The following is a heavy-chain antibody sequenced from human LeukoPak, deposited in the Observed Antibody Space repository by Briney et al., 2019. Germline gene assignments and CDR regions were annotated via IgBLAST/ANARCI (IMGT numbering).Heavy chain of an antibody. Sequence: SETLSLTCTVSGYSISSGYYWGWIRQPPGKGLEWIGSIYHSGSTYYNPSLKSRVTISVDTSKNQFSLKLSSVTAADTAVYYCARGKGGHIVVVTAPDAFDIWGQGTMVTVSP. CDR1: GYSISSGYY. D-gene: IGHD2-21*02. CDR3: ARGKGGHIVVVTAPDAFDI. V-gene: IGHV4-38-2*02. J-gene: IGHJ3*02. CDR2: IYHSGST.